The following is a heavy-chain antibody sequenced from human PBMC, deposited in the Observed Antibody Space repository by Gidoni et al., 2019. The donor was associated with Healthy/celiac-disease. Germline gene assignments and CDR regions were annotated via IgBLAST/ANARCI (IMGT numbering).Heavy chain of an antibody. D-gene: IGHD6-13*01. V-gene: IGHV3-30*04. CDR1: VFPFSSYA. Sequence: QVQLVESGGGVVQPGRPLRHFCAASVFPFSSYAIPWVRQAPGKGLEWVAVISYDGSNKDYADSVKGRFTISRDNSKNTLYLQMNSLRAEDTAVYYCARGLAAAGRFLDYWGQGTLVTVSS. J-gene: IGHJ4*02. CDR2: ISYDGSNK. CDR3: ARGLAAAGRFLDY.